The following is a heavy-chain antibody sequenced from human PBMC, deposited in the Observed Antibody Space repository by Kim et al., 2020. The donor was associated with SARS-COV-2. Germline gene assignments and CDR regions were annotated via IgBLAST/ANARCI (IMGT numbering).Heavy chain of an antibody. CDR3: AKVGSSRMCDPGVYFD. V-gene: IGHV3-30*18. Sequence: GGSLRLSCEASGFKFSSYDMHWVRQAPGKGLEWVAVISNDGDNQFYGDSAKGRFTISRDVSKNKVYLQMNSLRGEDTAVYYCAKVGSSRMCDPGVYFD. D-gene: IGHD6-13*01. CDR2: ISNDGDNQ. CDR1: GFKFSSYD. J-gene: IGHJ4*01.